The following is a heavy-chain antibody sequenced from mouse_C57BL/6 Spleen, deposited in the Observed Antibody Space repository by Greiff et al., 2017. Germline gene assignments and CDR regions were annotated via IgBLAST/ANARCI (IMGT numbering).Heavy chain of an antibody. CDR1: GYTFTSYW. CDR3: ATYCGRSWFAY. V-gene: IGHV1-55*01. CDR2: IYPGSGST. J-gene: IGHJ3*01. D-gene: IGHD1-1*01. Sequence: QVQLQQPGAELVKPGASVKMSCKASGYTFTSYWITWVKQRPGQGLEWIGDIYPGSGSTNYNEKFKSKATLTVDKYSSTAYMQLSRLTSEDSAVSYCATYCGRSWFAYWGQGTLVTVSA.